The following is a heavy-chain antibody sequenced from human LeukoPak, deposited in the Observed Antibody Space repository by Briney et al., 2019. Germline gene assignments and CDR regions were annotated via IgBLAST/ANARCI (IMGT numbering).Heavy chain of an antibody. V-gene: IGHV3-23*01. CDR2: VSGSGCAT. D-gene: IGHD3-22*01. CDR3: AKEGTYYHSSGYYTH. CDR1: GLTFSSFA. Sequence: GGSLRLSCAASGLTFSSFAMRWVRQAPGKGLEWVSSVSGSGCATYYADSVKGRFTISRDNSKNTLFLQMSSLRVEDTAIYYCAKEGTYYHSSGYYTHWGQGTLVAVSS. J-gene: IGHJ4*02.